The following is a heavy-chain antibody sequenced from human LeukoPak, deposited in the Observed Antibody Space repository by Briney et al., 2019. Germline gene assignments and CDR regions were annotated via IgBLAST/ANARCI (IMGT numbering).Heavy chain of an antibody. D-gene: IGHD3-10*01. Sequence: PSETLSLTCAVYGGSFSGYYWSWIRQPPGKGLEWIGEINHSGSTNYNPSLKSRVTISVDTSKNQFSLKLSSVTAADTAVYYCARGYYGSDDYWGQGTLVTVSS. CDR3: ARGYYGSDDY. V-gene: IGHV4-34*01. J-gene: IGHJ4*02. CDR2: INHSGST. CDR1: GGSFSGYY.